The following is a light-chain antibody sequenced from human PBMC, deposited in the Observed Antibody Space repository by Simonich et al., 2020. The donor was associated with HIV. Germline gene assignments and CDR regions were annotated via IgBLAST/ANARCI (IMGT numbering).Light chain of an antibody. V-gene: IGLV2-11*01. CDR2: DVS. CDR3: CSYAGSYTWV. Sequence: QSALTQPRSVSGSPGPSVTISCTGTGRAVGGYNYVSWYQQHPGKAPKLMIYDVSKRPSGVPDRFSGSKSGNTASLTISVLQAEDEADYYCCSYAGSYTWVFGGGTKLTV. J-gene: IGLJ3*02. CDR1: GRAVGGYNY.